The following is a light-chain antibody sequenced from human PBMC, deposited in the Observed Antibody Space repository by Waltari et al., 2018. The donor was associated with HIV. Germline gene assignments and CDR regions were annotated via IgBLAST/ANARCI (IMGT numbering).Light chain of an antibody. CDR3: CSYAGSRSVV. Sequence: QSALTQPASVSGSPGQSITISCPGTRSDVESYNLVSWYQHHPGKAPKLIIYEVTKRPSGVPNRFSGSKSGNTASLTISGLQTEDEADYYCCSYAGSRSVVFGGGTMLTVL. CDR2: EVT. V-gene: IGLV2-23*02. J-gene: IGLJ2*01. CDR1: RSDVESYNL.